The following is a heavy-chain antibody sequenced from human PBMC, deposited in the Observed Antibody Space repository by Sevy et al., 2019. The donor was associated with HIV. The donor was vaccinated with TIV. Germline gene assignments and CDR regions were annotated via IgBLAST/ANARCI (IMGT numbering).Heavy chain of an antibody. V-gene: IGHV1-2*02. CDR2: INPNRGGT. CDR3: ARDPGKLNDYGDNWFDP. D-gene: IGHD4-17*01. Sequence: ASVKVSCKASGYTFTGYYMHWVRQAPGQGLEWMGWINPNRGGTNQAQKFQGRVTMTRDTSISTAYMELSRLRSDDTAVYYCARDPGKLNDYGDNWFDPWGQGTLVTVSS. CDR1: GYTFTGYY. J-gene: IGHJ5*02.